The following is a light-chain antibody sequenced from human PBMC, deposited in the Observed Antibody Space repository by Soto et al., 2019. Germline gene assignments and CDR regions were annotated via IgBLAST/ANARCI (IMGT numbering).Light chain of an antibody. CDR2: RDN. Sequence: QSVLTQPPSVSGTPGQRVTISCSGGISNIGTNYVHWFQQLPGPAPKVLSNRDNQRPSGVPDRFSGSKSGTSASLAISGLRSEDEAEYYCAAWDDTERSYVFGTGTKLTVL. V-gene: IGLV1-47*01. CDR3: AAWDDTERSYV. J-gene: IGLJ1*01. CDR1: ISNIGTNY.